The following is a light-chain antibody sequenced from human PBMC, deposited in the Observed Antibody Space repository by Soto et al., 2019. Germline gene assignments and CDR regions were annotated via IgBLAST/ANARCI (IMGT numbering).Light chain of an antibody. CDR1: QSVGSN. V-gene: IGKV3-15*01. CDR3: QQYNKWPPYT. Sequence: EIVMTQSPATLSVSPGETATLSCRASQSVGSNLAWYQLKPGQAPRLLIYAASTRATGIPARFSGSGSGTEFILTISSPQSEDFAVYYCQQYNKWPPYTFAQGTKLEIK. CDR2: AAS. J-gene: IGKJ2*01.